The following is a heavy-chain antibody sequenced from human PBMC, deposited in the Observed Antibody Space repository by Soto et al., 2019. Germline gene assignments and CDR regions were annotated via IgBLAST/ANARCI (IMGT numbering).Heavy chain of an antibody. D-gene: IGHD3-10*01. Sequence: SETLSLTCTVSGGSISSGGYYWSWIRQHPGKGLEWIGYIYYSGSTYYNPSLKSRVTISVDTSKNQFSLKLSSVTAADTAVYYCARGLPAAGFVQLLSPNSDYCGQGTLVTVSS. J-gene: IGHJ4*02. V-gene: IGHV4-31*03. CDR1: GGSISSGGYY. CDR2: IYYSGST. CDR3: ARGLPAAGFVQLLSPNSDY.